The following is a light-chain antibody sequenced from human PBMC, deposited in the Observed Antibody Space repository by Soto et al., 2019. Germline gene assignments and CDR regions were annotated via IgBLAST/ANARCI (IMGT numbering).Light chain of an antibody. CDR3: SSYTSSSTQV. Sequence: QSALTQPASVSGSPGQSITISCTGTSSDVGGYNYVSWYQQHPGKAPKLMIYDVSNRPSGVSNRFSGSKSGNTASLTISWLQAEDEPDYYCSSYTSSSTQVFGGGTKLTVL. J-gene: IGLJ2*01. CDR2: DVS. CDR1: SSDVGGYNY. V-gene: IGLV2-14*01.